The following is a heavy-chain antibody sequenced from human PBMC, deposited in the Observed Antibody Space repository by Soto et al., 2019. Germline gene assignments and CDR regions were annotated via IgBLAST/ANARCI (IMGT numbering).Heavy chain of an antibody. CDR2: INAGNGNT. D-gene: IGHD3-3*01. J-gene: IGHJ3*02. CDR3: ASDRSRGYDFWSGYSLGPAFDI. CDR1: GYTFTSYA. Sequence: ASVKVSCKASGYTFTSYAMHWVRQAPGQRLEWMGWINAGNGNTKYSQKLQGRVTITRDTSASTAYMELSSLRSEDTAVFYCASDRSRGYDFWSGYSLGPAFDIWGQGTMVTVSS. V-gene: IGHV1-3*01.